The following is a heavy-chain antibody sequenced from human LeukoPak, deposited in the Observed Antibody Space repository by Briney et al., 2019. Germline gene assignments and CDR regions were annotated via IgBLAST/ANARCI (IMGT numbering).Heavy chain of an antibody. Sequence: GESLKIPCKGSGYSFTSYWIGWVRQMPGKGLEWVGINYPGDSDNRYSPSFEGQVTISADKSISTAYLQWSSLKASDTAMYYCAGPGYYGSGSYSHDYWGQGTLVTVSS. V-gene: IGHV5-51*01. CDR2: NYPGDSDN. CDR1: GYSFTSYW. J-gene: IGHJ4*02. CDR3: AGPGYYGSGSYSHDY. D-gene: IGHD3-10*01.